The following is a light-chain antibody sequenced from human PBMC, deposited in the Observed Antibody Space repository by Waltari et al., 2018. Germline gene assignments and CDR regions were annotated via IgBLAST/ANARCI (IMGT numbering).Light chain of an antibody. CDR2: DVS. CDR1: SSDIGAYNY. V-gene: IGLV2-14*01. CDR3: SSYTSRITVV. Sequence: QSALTQPASVSGSPGQSIAISCTGTSSDIGAYNYVSWYQQYPGKAPKLMIYDVSKRPSGVSNRFYGSKSGNTASLTISGLQAEDEADYYCSSYTSRITVVFGGGTKLTVL. J-gene: IGLJ2*01.